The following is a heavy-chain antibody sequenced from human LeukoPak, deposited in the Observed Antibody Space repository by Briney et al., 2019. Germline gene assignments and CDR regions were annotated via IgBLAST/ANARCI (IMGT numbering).Heavy chain of an antibody. CDR2: IYYSGST. V-gene: IGHV4-59*01. CDR1: GGSISSYY. D-gene: IGHD6-19*01. Sequence: SETLSLTCTVSGGSISSYYWSWIRQPPGKGLEWIGYIYYSGSTNYNPSLKSRVTISVDTSKDQFSLKLSSVTAADTAVYYCAVQWLVPGGWFDPWGQGTLVTVSS. CDR3: AVQWLVPGGWFDP. J-gene: IGHJ5*02.